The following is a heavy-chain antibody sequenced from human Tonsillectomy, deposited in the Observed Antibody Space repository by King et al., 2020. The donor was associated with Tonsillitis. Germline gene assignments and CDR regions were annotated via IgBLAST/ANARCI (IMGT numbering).Heavy chain of an antibody. Sequence: QLQESGPGLVKPSETLSLTCTVSGGSISISSYYWGWIRQPPGKGLEWIGSIYYSGSTYYNPSLKSRVTISVDTSKNQFSLKLSSVTAADTAVYYCARHSGYDYVWGTFKSCYFDYWGQGTLVTVSS. CDR1: GGSISISSYY. J-gene: IGHJ4*02. D-gene: IGHD3-16*01. V-gene: IGHV4-39*01. CDR2: IYYSGST. CDR3: ARHSGYDYVWGTFKSCYFDY.